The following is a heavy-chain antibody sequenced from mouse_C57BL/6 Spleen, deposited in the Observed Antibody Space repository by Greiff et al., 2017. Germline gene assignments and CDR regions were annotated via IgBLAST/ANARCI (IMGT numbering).Heavy chain of an antibody. J-gene: IGHJ4*01. CDR2: ISYDGSN. D-gene: IGHD1-1*01. Sequence: EVQLQQSGPGLVKPSQSLSLTCSVTGYSITSGYYWNWIRQFPGNKLEWMGYISYDGSNNYNPSLKNRITITRDTSKNQFFLKLNSVTTEDTATYYCALYYYGSRGYYAMDYWGQGTSVTVSS. CDR1: GYSITSGYY. V-gene: IGHV3-6*01. CDR3: ALYYYGSRGYYAMDY.